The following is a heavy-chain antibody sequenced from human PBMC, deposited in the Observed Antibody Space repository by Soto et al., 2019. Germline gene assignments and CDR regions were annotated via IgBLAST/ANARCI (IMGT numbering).Heavy chain of an antibody. Sequence: HPGGSLRLSCEASGFTLSTYGMTWVRQAPGKGLEWVSTITSSADNTYYADSVKGRFTISRDISKNTLYLQMNSLRAEDTAVYYCARVHDGDHEYYFAYWGQGTLVTVSS. J-gene: IGHJ4*02. CDR1: GFTLSTYG. D-gene: IGHD4-17*01. V-gene: IGHV3-23*01. CDR2: ITSSADNT. CDR3: ARVHDGDHEYYFAY.